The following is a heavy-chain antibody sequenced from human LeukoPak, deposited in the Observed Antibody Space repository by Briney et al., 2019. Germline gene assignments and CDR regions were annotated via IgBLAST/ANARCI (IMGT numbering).Heavy chain of an antibody. J-gene: IGHJ4*02. V-gene: IGHV4-39*01. D-gene: IGHD1-14*01. CDR1: GGSISSCSCY. CDR2: IYYSGST. Sequence: SETLSLTCTVSGGSISSCSCYWGWIRPPPGQGLEWIGSIYYSGSTYYNPSLKSRVTISVDTSKNQFPLKLSSVTAADTAVYYCARRAEGTRFDYWGQGTLVTVSS. CDR3: ARRAEGTRFDY.